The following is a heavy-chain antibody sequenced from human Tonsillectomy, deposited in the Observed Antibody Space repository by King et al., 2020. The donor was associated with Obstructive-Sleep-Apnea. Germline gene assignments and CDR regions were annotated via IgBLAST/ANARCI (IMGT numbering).Heavy chain of an antibody. D-gene: IGHD3-10*01. CDR1: GGSISSYY. CDR2: IYYSGST. J-gene: IGHJ5*02. V-gene: IGHV4-59*01. Sequence: QLQLQESGPGLVKPSETLSFTCTVSGGSISSYYWSWIRQPPGKGLEWIGYIYYSGSTNYNPSLKSRVTISVDTSKNQFSLKLSSVTAADTAVYYCARDVSYYGSGSYLAFNWFDPWGQGTLVTVSS. CDR3: ARDVSYYGSGSYLAFNWFDP.